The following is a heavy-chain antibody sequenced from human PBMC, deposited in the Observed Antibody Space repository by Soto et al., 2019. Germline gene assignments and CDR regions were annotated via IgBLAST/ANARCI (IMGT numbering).Heavy chain of an antibody. J-gene: IGHJ6*02. D-gene: IGHD2-2*02. CDR1: GGSISSGDYY. V-gene: IGHV4-30-4*01. Sequence: KPSETLSLTCTVSGGSISSGDYYWSWIRQPPGKGLEWIGYIYYSGSTYYNPSLKSRVTISVDTSKNQFSLKLSSVTAADTAVYYCARDRGYCSSTSCYTRDSGYYGMDVWGQGTTVTVSS. CDR2: IYYSGST. CDR3: ARDRGYCSSTSCYTRDSGYYGMDV.